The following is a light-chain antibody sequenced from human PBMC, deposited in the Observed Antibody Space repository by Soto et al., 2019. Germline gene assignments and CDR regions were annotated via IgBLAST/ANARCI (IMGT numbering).Light chain of an antibody. CDR3: QQLNSYSIT. CDR2: AAS. Sequence: DIQMTQSPASLSASVGDRVTLTCRASQRISSFLNWYQQKPGKAPKLLIYAASTLQSGVPSRFSGSGSGTEFTLTISSLQPEDFATYYCQQLNSYSITFGQGTRLETK. CDR1: QRISSF. V-gene: IGKV1-9*01. J-gene: IGKJ5*01.